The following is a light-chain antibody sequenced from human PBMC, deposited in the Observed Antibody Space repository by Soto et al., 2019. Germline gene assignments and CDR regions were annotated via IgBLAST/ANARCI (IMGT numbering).Light chain of an antibody. CDR2: GAS. CDR1: QTLRRT. CDR3: QQYNTWPQT. Sequence: EIVLMQSPGTLSLSPGERATLSCRASQTLRRTYIAWYQQKPGQAPRVLIYGASKRATGIPDRFSGSGSGTEFTLNISSLQSEDFAVYYCQQYNTWPQTFGQGTKVDIK. V-gene: IGKV3D-15*01. J-gene: IGKJ1*01.